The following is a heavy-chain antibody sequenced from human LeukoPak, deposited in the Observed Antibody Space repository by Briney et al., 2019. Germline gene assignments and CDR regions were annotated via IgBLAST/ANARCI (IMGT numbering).Heavy chain of an antibody. V-gene: IGHV1-2*02. D-gene: IGHD6-13*01. Sequence: ASVKVSCKASGYTFTGYYMHWVRQAPGQGLEWMGWINPNSGGTNYAQKFQGRVTMTRDTSISTAYMELSRLRSDDTAVYYCARAAAAGTNAFDIWGQGTTVTVSS. CDR2: INPNSGGT. CDR1: GYTFTGYY. CDR3: ARAAAAGTNAFDI. J-gene: IGHJ3*02.